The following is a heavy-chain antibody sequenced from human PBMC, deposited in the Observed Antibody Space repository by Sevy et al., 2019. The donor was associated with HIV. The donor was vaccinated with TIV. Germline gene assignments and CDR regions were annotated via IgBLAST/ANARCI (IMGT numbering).Heavy chain of an antibody. Sequence: SETLSLTCAVYGGSFAYYCSCIRQPPGKGLQWIGEINHSGSTHYNPSLKSRVTISVDTYKNKFSLRLNSVTAADTAVYYCARHSYGSGSSFYYYGMDVWGQGTTVTVSS. J-gene: IGHJ6*02. V-gene: IGHV4-34*01. CDR3: ARHSYGSGSSFYYYGMDV. CDR2: INHSGST. CDR1: GGSFAYY. D-gene: IGHD3-10*01.